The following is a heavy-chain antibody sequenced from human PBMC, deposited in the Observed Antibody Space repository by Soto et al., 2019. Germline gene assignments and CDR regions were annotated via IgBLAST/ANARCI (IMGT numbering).Heavy chain of an antibody. Sequence: EVQLVESGGGLVKPGGSLRLSCAASGFTFSSYSMNWVRQAPGKGLEWVSSISSSSSYIYYADSVKGRFTISRDNAKNSRSLQMNSLRVEDTAVYYCARDLGGSYAVGAFDIWGQGTMVTVSS. CDR2: ISSSSSYI. J-gene: IGHJ3*02. CDR3: ARDLGGSYAVGAFDI. V-gene: IGHV3-21*01. CDR1: GFTFSSYS. D-gene: IGHD1-26*01.